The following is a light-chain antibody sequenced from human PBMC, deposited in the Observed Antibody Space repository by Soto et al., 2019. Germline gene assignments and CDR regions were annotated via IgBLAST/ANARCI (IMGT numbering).Light chain of an antibody. CDR3: QQYDNSPT. V-gene: IGKV3-15*01. Sequence: EIVVTQSPATLSVSPGARATLSCRASQSSSSNLVWYQQKSGHAPRLLXYGASTRATGIPARFSGSGSTTPVTLTNSSLQSEGFGVYCCQQYDNSPTFGQRTKVDIK. CDR1: QSSSSN. CDR2: GAS. J-gene: IGKJ1*01.